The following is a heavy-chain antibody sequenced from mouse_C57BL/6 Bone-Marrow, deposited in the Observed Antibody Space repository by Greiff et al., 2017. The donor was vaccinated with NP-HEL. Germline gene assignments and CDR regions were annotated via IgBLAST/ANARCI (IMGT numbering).Heavy chain of an antibody. D-gene: IGHD1-1*01. V-gene: IGHV14-3*01. J-gene: IGHJ1*03. Sequence: EVKLMESVAELVRPGASVKLSCTASGFNIKNTYMHWVKQRPEQGLEWIGRIDPANGNTKYAPKFPGKATITADTSSNTAYLQLSSLTSEDTAIYYCARILRSQFLLYFDVWGTGTTVTVSS. CDR3: ARILRSQFLLYFDV. CDR1: GFNIKNTY. CDR2: IDPANGNT.